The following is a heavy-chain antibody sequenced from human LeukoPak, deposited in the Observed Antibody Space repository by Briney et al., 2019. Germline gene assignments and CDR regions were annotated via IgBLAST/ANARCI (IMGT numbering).Heavy chain of an antibody. CDR1: GYSISSGYY. D-gene: IGHD4-17*01. Sequence: ASETLSLTCAVSGYSISSGYYWGWIRQPPGKGLEWIGSIYHSGSTYYNPSLKSRVTISVDTSKNQFSLKLSSVTAADTAVYYCARESATVTYYFDYWGQGTLVTVSS. V-gene: IGHV4-38-2*02. CDR2: IYHSGST. CDR3: ARESATVTYYFDY. J-gene: IGHJ4*02.